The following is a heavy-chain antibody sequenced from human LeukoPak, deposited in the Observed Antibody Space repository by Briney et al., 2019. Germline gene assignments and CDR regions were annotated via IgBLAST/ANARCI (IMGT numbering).Heavy chain of an antibody. CDR2: NIPISGTA. CDR1: GGSFSRYA. Sequence: GASVKVSCKASGGSFSRYAISWVRQAPGQGLEWMGGNIPISGTAKYAQKFQGRVTITADESTSTAYMELSSLRSEDTAVYYCARGPFGETPLYFDYWGQGTLVTVSS. J-gene: IGHJ4*02. V-gene: IGHV1-69*13. D-gene: IGHD3-10*01. CDR3: ARGPFGETPLYFDY.